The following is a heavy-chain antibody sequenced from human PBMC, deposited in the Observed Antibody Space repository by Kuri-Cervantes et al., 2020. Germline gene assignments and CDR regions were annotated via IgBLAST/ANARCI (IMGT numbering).Heavy chain of an antibody. CDR1: GGSISSSSYY. V-gene: IGHV4-39*07. D-gene: IGHD6-13*01. CDR3: ARVVGYSSSWTFDYYYYMDV. Sequence: SETLSLICTVSGGSISSSSYYWGWIRQPPGKGLEWIGSIYYSGSTYYNPSLKSRVTISVDTSKNQFSLKLSSVTAADTAVYYCARVVGYSSSWTFDYYYYMDVWGKGTTVTVSS. CDR2: IYYSGST. J-gene: IGHJ6*03.